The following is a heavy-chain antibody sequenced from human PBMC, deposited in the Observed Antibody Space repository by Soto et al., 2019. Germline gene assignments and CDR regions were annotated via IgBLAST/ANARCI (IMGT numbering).Heavy chain of an antibody. Sequence: QVQLVQSGAEVKKPGASVKVSCKASGYTFTSYGISWVRQAPGQGLEWMGWISAYNGNTNYAQKLQGRVTMTTDTSTSTAYMELRSLRSDDTAVYYCARGGGGYCSGVSCYSRNGMDVWGQGTTVTVSS. CDR3: ARGGGGYCSGVSCYSRNGMDV. J-gene: IGHJ6*02. CDR2: ISAYNGNT. D-gene: IGHD2-15*01. V-gene: IGHV1-18*01. CDR1: GYTFTSYG.